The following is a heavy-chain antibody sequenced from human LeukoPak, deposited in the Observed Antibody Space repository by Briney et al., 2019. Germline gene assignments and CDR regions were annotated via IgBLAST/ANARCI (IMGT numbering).Heavy chain of an antibody. J-gene: IGHJ4*02. V-gene: IGHV4-61*02. D-gene: IGHD3-22*01. CDR2: IYTSGST. CDR1: GGSISRGSYY. CDR3: ARGYVSSGYYFPFDY. Sequence: KPSETLSLTCTVSGGSISRGSYYLSWIRQPAGKGLEWIGRIYTSGSTNYSPSLKSRVTISVDTSKNQFSLKLSSVTAADTAVYYCARGYVSSGYYFPFDYWGQGTLVTVSS.